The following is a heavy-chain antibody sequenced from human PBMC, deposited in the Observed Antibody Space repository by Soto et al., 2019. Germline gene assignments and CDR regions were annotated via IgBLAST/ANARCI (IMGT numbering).Heavy chain of an antibody. CDR2: IIPIFGTA. CDR3: ATMKGGYQSYYYGMDV. Sequence: QVQLVQSRAEVKKPGSSVKVSCKASGGTFTSYAISWVRQAPGQGLEWVGGIIPIFGTADYAQKFQGRVTITADESTSTAYMELSSLRSEDTAVYYCATMKGGYQSYYYGMDVWGQGTTVTVSS. V-gene: IGHV1-69*12. J-gene: IGHJ6*02. D-gene: IGHD3-16*02. CDR1: GGTFTSYA.